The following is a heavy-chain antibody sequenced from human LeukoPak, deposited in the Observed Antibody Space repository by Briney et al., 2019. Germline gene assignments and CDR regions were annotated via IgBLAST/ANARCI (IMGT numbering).Heavy chain of an antibody. Sequence: PSETLSLTCTVSGGSISSSSYYWGWIRQPPGKGLEWIGSIYYSGSTYYNPPLKSRVTISVDTSKNQFSLKLSSVTAADTAVYYCARVTVTEYFDYWGQGTLVTVSS. D-gene: IGHD4-11*01. CDR3: ARVTVTEYFDY. CDR1: GGSISSSSYY. J-gene: IGHJ4*02. CDR2: IYYSGST. V-gene: IGHV4-39*01.